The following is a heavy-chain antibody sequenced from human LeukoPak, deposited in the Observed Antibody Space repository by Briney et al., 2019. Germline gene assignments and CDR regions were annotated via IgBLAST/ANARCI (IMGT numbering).Heavy chain of an antibody. CDR1: GFTFSSYG. V-gene: IGHV3-30*02. CDR3: VKGLRYFDWLLH. J-gene: IGHJ4*02. D-gene: IGHD3-9*01. CDR2: IRYDGSNK. Sequence: GGSLRLSCAASGFTFSSYGMHWVRQAPGKGLEWVAFIRYDGSNKYYADSVKGRFTISRDNSKNTLYLQMNSLRAEDTAVYYCVKGLRYFDWLLHWGQGTLVTVSS.